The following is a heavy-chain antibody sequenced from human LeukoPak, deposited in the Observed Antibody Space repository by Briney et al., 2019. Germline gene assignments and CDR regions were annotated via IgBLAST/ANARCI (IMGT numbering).Heavy chain of an antibody. J-gene: IGHJ4*02. CDR3: ARVDYGDLHRPFDY. CDR2: ISAYNGNT. D-gene: IGHD4-17*01. Sequence: GGSLRLSCAASGFTFSSYGISWVRQAPGQGLEWMGWISAYNGNTNYAQKLQGRVTMTTDTSTSTAYMELRSLRSDDTAVYYCARVDYGDLHRPFDYWGQGTLVTVSS. CDR1: GFTFSSYG. V-gene: IGHV1-18*01.